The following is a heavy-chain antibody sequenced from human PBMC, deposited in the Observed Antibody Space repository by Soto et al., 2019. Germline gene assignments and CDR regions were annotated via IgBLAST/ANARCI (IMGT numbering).Heavy chain of an antibody. CDR1: GFTFSNYS. Sequence: QVLLVESGGGVVQPGASLRLSCAASGFTFSNYSMHWVRQAPGKGLEWVAAISDDGRDKHYADSVKGRFTISRDNSKNMMNLQMNGLGLEDRAVFGWGRGYCGGRHGCYLDNWGQGVLVTVSP. CDR2: ISDDGRDK. V-gene: IGHV3-30*03. D-gene: IGHD2-21*01. J-gene: IGHJ4*02. CDR3: GRGYCGGRHGCYLDN.